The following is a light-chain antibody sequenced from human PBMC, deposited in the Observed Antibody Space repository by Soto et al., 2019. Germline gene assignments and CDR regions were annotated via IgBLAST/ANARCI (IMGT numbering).Light chain of an antibody. CDR1: QSIDTW. CDR2: KAS. CDR3: QQYNSYRA. V-gene: IGKV1-5*03. J-gene: IGKJ1*01. Sequence: DIQMTQSPSTLSAFVGDTVTITCRASQSIDTWLAWHQQKPGRAPKLLISKASTLESGVPSRFSGSGSGTDFTLTIRDVQPDDFPIYYCQQYNSYRALGQGTKVDI.